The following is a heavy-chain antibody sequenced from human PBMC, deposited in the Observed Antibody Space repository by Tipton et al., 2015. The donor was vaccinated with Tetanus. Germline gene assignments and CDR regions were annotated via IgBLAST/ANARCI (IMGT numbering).Heavy chain of an antibody. CDR3: ARGADNYGYYLYY. CDR1: GFTLRKHG. CDR2: IWFDGSNA. Sequence: SLRLSCAVSGFTLRKHGMHWVRQAPGKGLEWVAIIWFDGSNAYYADSVKGRFIISRDNSKNMLYLQLNSLRAEDTAVYYCARGADNYGYYLYYWGQGTLVTVSA. D-gene: IGHD5-18*01. V-gene: IGHV3-33*01. J-gene: IGHJ4*02.